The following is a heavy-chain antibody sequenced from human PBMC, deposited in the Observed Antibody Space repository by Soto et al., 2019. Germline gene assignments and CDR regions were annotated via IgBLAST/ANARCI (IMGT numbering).Heavy chain of an antibody. J-gene: IGHJ4*02. D-gene: IGHD2-15*01. CDR1: GFTFSSYA. CDR2: ISDTGGST. CDR3: AKSHPGFTYGEVVDY. V-gene: IGHV3-23*01. Sequence: GGSLRLSCAASGFTFSSYAMSWLRQAPGKGLEWVSIISDTGGSTYYAADSVKGRFTISRDNSKNTLYLQMNSLRAEDTAVYYCAKSHPGFTYGEVVDYWGQGALVTVSS.